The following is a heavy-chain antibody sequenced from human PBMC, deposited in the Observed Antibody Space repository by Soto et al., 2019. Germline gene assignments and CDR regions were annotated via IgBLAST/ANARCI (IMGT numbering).Heavy chain of an antibody. CDR1: GYTFTSYY. J-gene: IGHJ4*02. Sequence: ASVKVSCKASGYTFTSYYMHWVRQAPGQGLEWMGVIEPSGGSRSYTQKFQGRVTMTRDTSTSTVYMELSSLRSEDTAVYYCARTTMTFYYFDFWGQGTLITVSS. V-gene: IGHV1-46*01. D-gene: IGHD4-17*01. CDR3: ARTTMTFYYFDF. CDR2: IEPSGGSR.